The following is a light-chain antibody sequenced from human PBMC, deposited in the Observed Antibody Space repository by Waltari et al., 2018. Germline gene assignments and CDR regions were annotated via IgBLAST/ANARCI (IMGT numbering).Light chain of an antibody. V-gene: IGKV1-9*01. CDR1: QGISIY. J-gene: IGKJ2*01. CDR3: QQLNSHPRT. Sequence: DIHLTQSPSFLSASVGDRVTLTCRASQGISIYFAWYQQKTGKAPKLLIYPASTLQSGVPSRFSGSGSGTEFTLTISSLQPEDFATYYCQQLNSHPRTFGQGTKLEIK. CDR2: PAS.